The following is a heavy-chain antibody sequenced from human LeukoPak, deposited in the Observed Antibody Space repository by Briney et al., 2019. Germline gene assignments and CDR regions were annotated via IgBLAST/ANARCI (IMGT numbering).Heavy chain of an antibody. CDR3: ASADSSGYHDY. CDR1: GFTFSSCA. V-gene: IGHV3-23*01. J-gene: IGHJ4*02. D-gene: IGHD3-22*01. Sequence: GGSLRLSCAASGFTFSSCAMSWVRQAPGKGGEGVSAISGSGGSTYYADSVKGRFAISRDNSKNTLYLQVNSLRDEDTAVYYCASADSSGYHDYWGQGTLVTVSS. CDR2: ISGSGGST.